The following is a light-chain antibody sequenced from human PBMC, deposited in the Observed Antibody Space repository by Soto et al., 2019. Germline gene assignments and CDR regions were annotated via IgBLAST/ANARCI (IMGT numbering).Light chain of an antibody. Sequence: EIVMTQSPATLSVSPGERATLSCRASQSVSSSLAWYQQKSGQAPRLLIYGISTRATGLPGRFSGSGSGTEFTLTISSLQSEDLAVYYCQQYNNWPLTFGGGTKVEIK. CDR2: GIS. J-gene: IGKJ4*01. CDR1: QSVSSS. CDR3: QQYNNWPLT. V-gene: IGKV3-15*01.